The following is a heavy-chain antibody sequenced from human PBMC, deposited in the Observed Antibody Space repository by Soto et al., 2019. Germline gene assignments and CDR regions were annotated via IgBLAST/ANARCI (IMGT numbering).Heavy chain of an antibody. CDR2: ISYDGSNK. J-gene: IGHJ4*02. CDR1: GFTFSSYA. D-gene: IGHD1-7*01. V-gene: IGHV3-30-3*01. CDR3: ARDSGTTLGRVAID. Sequence: QVQLVESGGGVVQPGRSLRLSCAASGFTFSSYAMHWIRKAPGKGLEWVAVISYDGSNKYYADSVKCRFTISRDNSKNSLYLQMNSLRAEDTAVYYCARDSGTTLGRVAIDWGQGTLVTVSS.